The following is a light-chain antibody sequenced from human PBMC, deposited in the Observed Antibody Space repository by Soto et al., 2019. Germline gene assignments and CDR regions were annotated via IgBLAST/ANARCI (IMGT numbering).Light chain of an antibody. J-gene: IGLJ1*01. CDR3: AAWDDSLNGYV. CDR1: SSNIGSNT. V-gene: IGLV1-44*01. Sequence: QSALTQSPSASGTPGQRVTISCSGSSSNIGSNTVNWYHQLPGTAPELLIYSDNQRPSGVPDRFSGSKSGTSASLAISGLQSEDEADYYCAAWDDSLNGYVFASGTKVTVL. CDR2: SDN.